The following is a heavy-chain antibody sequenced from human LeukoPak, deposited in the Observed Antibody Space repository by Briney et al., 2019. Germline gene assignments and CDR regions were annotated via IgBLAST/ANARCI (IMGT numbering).Heavy chain of an antibody. CDR1: GYTFTSYD. CDR3: ARDGPSLGELSLYYFDY. V-gene: IGHV1-18*01. Sequence: ASVKVSCKASGYTFTSYDISWVRQAPGQGLEWMGWISAYNGNTNYAQKLQGRVTMTTDTSTSTAYMELRSLRSDDTAVYYCARDGPSLGELSLYYFDYWGQGTLVTVSS. D-gene: IGHD3-16*02. J-gene: IGHJ4*02. CDR2: ISAYNGNT.